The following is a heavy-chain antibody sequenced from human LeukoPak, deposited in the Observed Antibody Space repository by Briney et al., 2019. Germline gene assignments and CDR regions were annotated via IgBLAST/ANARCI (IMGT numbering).Heavy chain of an antibody. Sequence: PGGSLRLSCAASGFTFSSYWMHWVRQAPGKGLVWVSRINSDGSSTSYADSVKGRFTISRDNAKNTLYLQMNSLRAEDTAVYYCARNSYYYDSSGYRDAFDIWGQGTMVTVSS. J-gene: IGHJ3*02. CDR1: GFTFSSYW. V-gene: IGHV3-74*01. CDR3: ARNSYYYDSSGYRDAFDI. CDR2: INSDGSST. D-gene: IGHD3-22*01.